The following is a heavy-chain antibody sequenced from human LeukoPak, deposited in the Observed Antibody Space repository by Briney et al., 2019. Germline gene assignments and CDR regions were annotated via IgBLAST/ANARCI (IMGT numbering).Heavy chain of an antibody. Sequence: PGGSLRLSCAASGFTFSTFPMHWVRQAPGKGLEWVAVISYDGGNKFYADSVKGRFTLSRDNSKNTLYLQMNSLRAEDTAVYYCARDSDMYYYDSSGYYYFDYWGQGTLVTVSS. CDR3: ARDSDMYYYDSSGYYYFDY. CDR2: ISYDGGNK. V-gene: IGHV3-30-3*01. CDR1: GFTFSTFP. D-gene: IGHD3-22*01. J-gene: IGHJ4*02.